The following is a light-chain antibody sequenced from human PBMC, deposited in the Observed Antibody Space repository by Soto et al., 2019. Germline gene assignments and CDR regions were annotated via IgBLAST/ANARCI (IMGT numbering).Light chain of an antibody. CDR3: QQYNNWPPVT. CDR1: QTVSITY. V-gene: IGKV3-15*01. CDR2: GAS. J-gene: IGKJ1*01. Sequence: PGESATLSCRASQTVSITYLTWYQQKPGQAPRLLIYGASTRATGIPARFSGSGSGTEFTLTISSLQSEDFAVYYCQQYNNWPPVTFGQGTKVDI.